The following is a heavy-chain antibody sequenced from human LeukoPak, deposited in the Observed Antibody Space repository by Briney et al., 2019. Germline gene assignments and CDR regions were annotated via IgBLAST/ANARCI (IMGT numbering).Heavy chain of an antibody. D-gene: IGHD3-10*01. J-gene: IGHJ4*02. CDR3: AKNYGSGTYYNYFDY. Sequence: GGSLRLSCAASGFTFSSFAMSWVRRAPGKGLEWVSSISGSGGATYCADSVKGRFTISRDNSENTLYLQINSLRAEDTAVFYCAKNYGSGTYYNYFDYWGQGTLVTVSS. CDR1: GFTFSSFA. V-gene: IGHV3-23*01. CDR2: ISGSGGAT.